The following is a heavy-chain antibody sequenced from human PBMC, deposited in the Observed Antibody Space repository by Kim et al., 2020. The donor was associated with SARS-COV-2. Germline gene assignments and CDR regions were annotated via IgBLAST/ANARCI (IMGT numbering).Heavy chain of an antibody. V-gene: IGHV7-4-1*02. CDR2: INTNTGNP. Sequence: GWINTNTGNPTYAQGFTGRFVFSLDTSVSTAYLQISSLKAEDTAVYYCARDLDCSSTSCYGYYYYYMDVWGKGTTVTVSS. D-gene: IGHD2-2*01. J-gene: IGHJ6*03. CDR3: ARDLDCSSTSCYGYYYYYMDV.